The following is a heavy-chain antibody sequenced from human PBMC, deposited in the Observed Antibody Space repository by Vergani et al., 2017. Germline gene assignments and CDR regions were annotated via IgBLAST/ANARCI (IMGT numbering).Heavy chain of an antibody. D-gene: IGHD3-22*01. Sequence: QVQLVQSGAEVKKPGSSVKVSCKASGGTFSSYAISWVRQAPGQGLEWMGRIIPILGIANYAQKFQGRVTITADKSTSTAYMELSSLRSEDTAVYYCATATYYYDSSGYLAWGQGTLVTVSS. CDR2: IIPILGIA. CDR1: GGTFSSYA. V-gene: IGHV1-69*04. J-gene: IGHJ5*02. CDR3: ATATYYYDSSGYLA.